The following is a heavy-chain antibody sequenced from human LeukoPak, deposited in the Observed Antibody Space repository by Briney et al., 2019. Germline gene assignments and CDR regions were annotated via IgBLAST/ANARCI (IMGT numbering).Heavy chain of an antibody. CDR2: ISSSSSSM. J-gene: IGHJ4*02. Sequence: GGSLRLSCGASGFTFSSYSMSWGRQAPGQGLEWVSYISSSSSSMYYADSVKGRFTISRDNAKNSLYLQMNSLRAEDTAVYYCAGSYYYGSGSYGYYFDYWGQGTLVTVSS. V-gene: IGHV3-48*04. D-gene: IGHD3-10*01. CDR1: GFTFSSYS. CDR3: AGSYYYGSGSYGYYFDY.